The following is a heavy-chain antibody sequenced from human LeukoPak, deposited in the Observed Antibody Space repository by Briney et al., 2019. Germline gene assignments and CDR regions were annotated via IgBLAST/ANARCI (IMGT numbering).Heavy chain of an antibody. CDR1: GASISSGGYS. Sequence: SETLSLTCAVSGASISSGGYSWNWIRQPPGKGLEWIGCIYHTGSTYYNPSLKSRVTISVDTSKNQFSLKLSSVTAADTAVYYCARGTRGYSYVPVRNWFDPWGQGTLVTVSS. J-gene: IGHJ5*02. D-gene: IGHD5-18*01. CDR2: IYHTGST. CDR3: ARGTRGYSYVPVRNWFDP. V-gene: IGHV4-30-2*01.